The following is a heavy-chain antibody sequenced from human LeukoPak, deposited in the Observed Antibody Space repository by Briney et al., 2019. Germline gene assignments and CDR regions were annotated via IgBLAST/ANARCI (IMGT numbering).Heavy chain of an antibody. CDR1: GFTFSSYA. D-gene: IGHD1-1*01. CDR3: ARSGTHWGLH. CDR2: ISYDGSNK. Sequence: GGSLRLSCAASGFTFSSYAMHWVRQAPGKGLEWVAVISYDGSNKYYADPVKGRFTISRDNSKNTLYVQMNSLRAEDTAVYYCARSGTHWGLHWGQGTLVTVSS. J-gene: IGHJ4*02. V-gene: IGHV3-30-3*01.